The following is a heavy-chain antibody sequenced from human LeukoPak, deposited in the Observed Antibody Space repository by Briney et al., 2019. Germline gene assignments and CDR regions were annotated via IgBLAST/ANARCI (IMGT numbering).Heavy chain of an antibody. CDR3: AAGIQLWLTIDY. V-gene: IGHV3-23*01. J-gene: IGHJ4*02. CDR2: ISGSGAST. CDR1: GFTFSSYA. D-gene: IGHD5-18*01. Sequence: GGSLRLSCAASGFTFSSYAMSWVRQAPGKGLEWVSAISGSGASTYYADAVKGRFTISRDNSKNTLYLQMNSLRAEDTAVYYCAAGIQLWLTIDYWGQGTLVTVSS.